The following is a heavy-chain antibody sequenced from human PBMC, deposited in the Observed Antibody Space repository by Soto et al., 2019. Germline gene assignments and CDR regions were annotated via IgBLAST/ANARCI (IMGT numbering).Heavy chain of an antibody. V-gene: IGHV3-72*01. D-gene: IGHD3-10*01. Sequence: EVQLVESGGGLVQPGGSLRLSCAASGFTFSDHYMDWVRQAPGKGLEWVGRTGNKANSYTTEYAASVKDRFTISRDDSKNSLVLQMNSLKTEDTAVYYCTTPRDTESYSAYNVWGQGTMVTVSS. CDR3: TTPRDTESYSAYNV. CDR1: GFTFSDHY. CDR2: TGNKANSYTT. J-gene: IGHJ3*01.